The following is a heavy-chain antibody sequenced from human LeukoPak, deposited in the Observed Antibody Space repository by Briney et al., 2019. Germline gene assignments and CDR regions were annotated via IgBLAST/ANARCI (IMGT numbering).Heavy chain of an antibody. CDR3: AKDSAGYSSSLGPFDY. J-gene: IGHJ4*02. D-gene: IGHD6-13*01. CDR2: ISGSGGST. Sequence: PGGSLRLSCAASGFTFSSYAMSWVRQAPGKGLEWVSAISGSGGSTYYADSVRGRFTISRDNSKNTLYLQMNSLRAEDTAVYYCAKDSAGYSSSLGPFDYWGQGTLVTVSS. CDR1: GFTFSSYA. V-gene: IGHV3-23*01.